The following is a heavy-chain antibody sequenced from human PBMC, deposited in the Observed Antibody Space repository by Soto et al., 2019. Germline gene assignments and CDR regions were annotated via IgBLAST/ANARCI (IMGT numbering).Heavy chain of an antibody. CDR2: IIPIFGTA. J-gene: IGHJ6*02. D-gene: IGHD2-2*01. CDR3: ARDSLRRDVVPAAPDYYYYGMDV. Sequence: SVKVSCKASGGTFSSYAISWVRQAPGQGLEWMGGIIPIFGTANYAQKFQGRVTITADESTSTAYMELSSLRSEDTAVYYCARDSLRRDVVPAAPDYYYYGMDVWGQGTTVTVSS. V-gene: IGHV1-69*13. CDR1: GGTFSSYA.